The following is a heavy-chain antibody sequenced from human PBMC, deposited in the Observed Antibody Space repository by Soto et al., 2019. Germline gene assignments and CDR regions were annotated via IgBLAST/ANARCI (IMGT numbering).Heavy chain of an antibody. CDR1: GFTFSSYA. Sequence: GGSLRLSCAASGFTFSSYAMSWVRQAPGKGLEWVSAISGSGGSTYYAGSVKGRFTISRDNSKNTLYLQMNSLRAEDTAVYYCAKDLAKIVLMVYADDAFDIWGQGTMVTV. J-gene: IGHJ3*02. D-gene: IGHD2-8*01. V-gene: IGHV3-23*01. CDR2: ISGSGGST. CDR3: AKDLAKIVLMVYADDAFDI.